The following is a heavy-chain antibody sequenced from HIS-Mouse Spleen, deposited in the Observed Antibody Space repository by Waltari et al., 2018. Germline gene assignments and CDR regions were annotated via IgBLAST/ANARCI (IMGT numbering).Heavy chain of an antibody. CDR2: IYHSGST. V-gene: IGHV4-38-2*02. Sequence: QVQLQESGPGLVKPSETLSLTCTVSGYSISSGYYWGWIRQPPGKGLEWIGSIYHSGSTYYNPSLKSRVTISVDTSKNQFSLKLSSVTAADTAVYYCARERVGYDFWSGYFDYWGQGTLVTVSS. D-gene: IGHD3-3*01. J-gene: IGHJ4*02. CDR1: GYSISSGYY. CDR3: ARERVGYDFWSGYFDY.